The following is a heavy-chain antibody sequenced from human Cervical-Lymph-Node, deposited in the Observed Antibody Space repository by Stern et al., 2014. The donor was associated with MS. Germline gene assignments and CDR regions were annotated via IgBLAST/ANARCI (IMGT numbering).Heavy chain of an antibody. CDR2: MNPNSGET. J-gene: IGHJ4*02. Sequence: VQLVESGAEVKKPGASVKVSCKASGYTFTSYDITWVRPATGQGLEWMGWMNPNSGETGYAQRFQGRVTMTRNTSISTAYMELSSLRSEDTAAYYCARAVRHQLLSDYWGQGTLVTVSS. CDR3: ARAVRHQLLSDY. D-gene: IGHD2-2*01. CDR1: GYTFTSYD. V-gene: IGHV1-8*01.